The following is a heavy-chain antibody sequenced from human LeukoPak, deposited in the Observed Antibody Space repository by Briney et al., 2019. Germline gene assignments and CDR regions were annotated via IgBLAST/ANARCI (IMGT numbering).Heavy chain of an antibody. J-gene: IGHJ4*02. D-gene: IGHD3-22*01. CDR1: GYTFTGYY. V-gene: IGHV1-2*02. Sequence: GASVKVSCKASGYTFTGYYMHWVRQAPGQGLDWMGWINPNSGGTNYAQKFQGRVTMTRDTSISTAYMELSRMRSDDTAVYYCARDLFLYYYDSSGYGDYYFDYWGQGTLVTVSS. CDR2: INPNSGGT. CDR3: ARDLFLYYYDSSGYGDYYFDY.